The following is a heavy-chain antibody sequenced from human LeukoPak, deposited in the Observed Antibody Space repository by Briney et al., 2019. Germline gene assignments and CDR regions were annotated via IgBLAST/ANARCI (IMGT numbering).Heavy chain of an antibody. D-gene: IGHD3-3*01. CDR1: GFTFDDYA. Sequence: PGGSLRLSCAASGFTFDDYAMHWVRQAPGKGLEWVSLISGDGGSTYYADSVKGRFTISRDDSENSLYLQMNSLKTEDTALYYCAKDLGWSHDYWGQGTLVTVSS. CDR3: AKDLGWSHDY. V-gene: IGHV3-43*02. CDR2: ISGDGGST. J-gene: IGHJ4*02.